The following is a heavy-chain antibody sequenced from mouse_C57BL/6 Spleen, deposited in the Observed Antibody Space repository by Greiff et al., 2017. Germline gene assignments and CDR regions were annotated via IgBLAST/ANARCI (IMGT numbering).Heavy chain of an antibody. Sequence: VQLQQPGAELVRPGSSVKLSCKASGYTFTSYWMHWVKQRPIQGLEWIGNIDPSDSETHYNQKFKDKATLTVDKSSSTAYMQLSSLTSEDSAVHYCARAQALYYYAMDYWGQGTSVTVSS. CDR2: IDPSDSET. J-gene: IGHJ4*01. CDR1: GYTFTSYW. V-gene: IGHV1-52*01. D-gene: IGHD3-2*02. CDR3: ARAQALYYYAMDY.